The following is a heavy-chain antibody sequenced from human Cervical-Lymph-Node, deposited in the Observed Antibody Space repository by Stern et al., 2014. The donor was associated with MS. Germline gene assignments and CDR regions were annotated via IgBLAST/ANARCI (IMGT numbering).Heavy chain of an antibody. CDR3: ARVPNPGPFYYYGLDV. J-gene: IGHJ6*02. CDR1: GFSLSNAGMF. CDR2: ILLNDEK. Sequence: QVTLKESGPVLVQPTETLTLTCTVSGFSLSNAGMFVSWIRQPPGKALEWLANILLNDEKSYSPSLKNSLIISKDTSKSQVVLTMTNMDPVDTATYYCARVPNPGPFYYYGLDVWGQGTPVTVSS. V-gene: IGHV2-26*01.